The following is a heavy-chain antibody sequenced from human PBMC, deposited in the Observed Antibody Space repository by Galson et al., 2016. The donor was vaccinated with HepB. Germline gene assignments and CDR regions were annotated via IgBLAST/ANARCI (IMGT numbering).Heavy chain of an antibody. J-gene: IGHJ2*01. Sequence: SLRLSCAASGLSFNTYSFNWVRQASGKGLEWVSSISTCSTYISYADSVKGRFTISRDNAKNSLHLQMSNLRAEDTAVYYCARSPAYGDYLPWYFDLWGRGTLVTVSS. CDR3: ARSPAYGDYLPWYFDL. V-gene: IGHV3-21*01. D-gene: IGHD4-17*01. CDR1: GLSFNTYS. CDR2: ISTCSTYI.